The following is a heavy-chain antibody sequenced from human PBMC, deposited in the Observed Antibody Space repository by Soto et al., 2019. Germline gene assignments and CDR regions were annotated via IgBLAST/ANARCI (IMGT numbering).Heavy chain of an antibody. CDR1: GYSFTSYW. D-gene: IGHD4-4*01. CDR3: ARDTLTPPTDGMDG. CDR2: IYPGDSDT. J-gene: IGHJ6*02. Sequence: SLKISCKGSGYSFTSYWIGWVRQMPGKGLEWMGIIYPGDSDTRYSPSFQGQVTNSADKSISTAYLQASSLKDSDTAMYYFARDTLTPPTDGMDGCRRGTTVAVSS. V-gene: IGHV5-51*01.